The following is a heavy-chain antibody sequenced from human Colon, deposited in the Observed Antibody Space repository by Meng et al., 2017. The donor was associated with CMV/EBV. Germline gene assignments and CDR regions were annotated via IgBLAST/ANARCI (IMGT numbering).Heavy chain of an antibody. D-gene: IGHD2/OR15-2a*01. V-gene: IGHV3-11*04. CDR2: ISSSGKTI. J-gene: IGHJ4*02. Sequence: GESLKISCVSSGITFSDYYMTWIRQAPGKGLECISFISSSGKTIYYAESVKGRFTISRDNTKNSLYLKMDSLRVEDTAVYYCARGKFSLAYWGQGTLVTVSS. CDR1: GITFSDYY. CDR3: ARGKFSLAY.